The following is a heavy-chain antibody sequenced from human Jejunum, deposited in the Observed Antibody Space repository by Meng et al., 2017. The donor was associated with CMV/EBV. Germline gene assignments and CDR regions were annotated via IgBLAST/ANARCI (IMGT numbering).Heavy chain of an antibody. CDR1: GLTFDTYS. V-gene: IGHV3-21*01. CDR2: ISRSSNQM. CDR3: ARGRQSCNSISCHYNWFHP. D-gene: IGHD2-2*01. J-gene: IGHJ5*02. Sequence: EVQLVESGGXXVNPGGSLGLSCTASGLTFDTYSMNWVRQAPGKGLEWVSSISRSSNQMYYANSVKGRFTISRDNGKDSLYLQMNSLGAEDTAVYYCARGRQSCNSISCHYNWFHPWGQGTLVTVSS.